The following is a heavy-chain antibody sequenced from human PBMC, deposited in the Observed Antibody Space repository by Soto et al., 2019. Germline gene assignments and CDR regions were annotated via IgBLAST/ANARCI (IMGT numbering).Heavy chain of an antibody. D-gene: IGHD2-15*01. CDR2: IYYTGAT. CDR3: ARGFCSGGSCFWFDP. J-gene: IGHJ5*02. V-gene: IGHV4-59*01. Sequence: QVQLQESGPGLVKPSETLSLTCTVSGGSIDSYYWSWIRQPPRKGLEYIGYIYYTGATNYNPSLSGRVTISLDTSRSQFSLILTSVTAADTAVYYCARGFCSGGSCFWFDPWGQGTLVTVSS. CDR1: GGSIDSYY.